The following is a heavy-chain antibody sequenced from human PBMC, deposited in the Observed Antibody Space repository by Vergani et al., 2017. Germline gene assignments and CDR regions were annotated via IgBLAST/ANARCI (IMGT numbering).Heavy chain of an antibody. CDR2: IIPIFGTA. CDR1: GGTFSSYA. V-gene: IGHV1-69*01. Sequence: QVQLVQSGAEVKKPGASVKVSCKASGGTFSSYAISWVRQAPGQGLEWMGGIIPIFGTANYAQKFQGRVTITADESTSTAYMELSSLRYEDTAVYYWAGLGGSGSYYRGDYWGQGTLVTVSS. D-gene: IGHD3-10*01. J-gene: IGHJ4*02. CDR3: AGLGGSGSYYRGDY.